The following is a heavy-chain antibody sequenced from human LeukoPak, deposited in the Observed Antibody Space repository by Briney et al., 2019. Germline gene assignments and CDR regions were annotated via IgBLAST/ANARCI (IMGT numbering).Heavy chain of an antibody. CDR3: AIVGAYGDYARHDY. D-gene: IGHD4-17*01. CDR2: MFHSGDT. Sequence: SETLSLTCDVYVYSIRSGSYWGWIRQPPGKGLEWIGCMFHSGDTYHNPSLKSRVTISADTSKNQFSLKLTSVTAADTAVYYCAIVGAYGDYARHDYWGQGTLVTVSS. J-gene: IGHJ4*02. V-gene: IGHV4-38-2*01. CDR1: VYSIRSGSY.